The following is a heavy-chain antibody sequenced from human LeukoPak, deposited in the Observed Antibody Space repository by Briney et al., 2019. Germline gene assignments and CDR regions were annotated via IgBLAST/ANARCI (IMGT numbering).Heavy chain of an antibody. D-gene: IGHD6-13*01. Sequence: GGSLRLSCTASGFTLSSYSMTWVRQAPGKGLEWVSSISSGGSYIYYADSVKGRFTTSRDIARNSLYLQMNSLRAEDTAVYYCARDPTVAEAWWGQGTQVTVSS. CDR3: ARDPTVAEAW. CDR1: GFTLSSYS. J-gene: IGHJ4*02. CDR2: ISSGGSYI. V-gene: IGHV3-21*01.